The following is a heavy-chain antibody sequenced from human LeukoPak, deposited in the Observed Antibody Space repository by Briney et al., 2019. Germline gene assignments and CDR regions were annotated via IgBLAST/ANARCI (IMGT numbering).Heavy chain of an antibody. V-gene: IGHV3-23*01. CDR3: AKDVETYYYDSSGFDY. CDR2: ISGSGGST. J-gene: IGHJ4*02. Sequence: GGSLRLSCAASGFTFSSYAMSWVRQAPGKGLEWVSAISGSGGSTYYADSVKGRFTISRDNSKNTLYLQMNSLRAEDTAVYYCAKDVETYYYDSSGFDYWGQGTLVTVSS. CDR1: GFTFSSYA. D-gene: IGHD3-22*01.